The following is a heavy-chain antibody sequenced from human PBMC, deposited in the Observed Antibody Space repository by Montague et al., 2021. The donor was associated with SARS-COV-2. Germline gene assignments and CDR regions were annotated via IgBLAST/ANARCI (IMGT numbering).Heavy chain of an antibody. CDR2: ISYDGSNK. D-gene: IGHD3-22*01. J-gene: IGHJ4*02. V-gene: IGHV3-30-3*01. Sequence: SLRLSCAASGFTFSSYAMHWVRQAPGKGLEWVAVISYDGSNKYYADSVKGRFTISRDNSKNTLYLQMNSLRAEDTAVYYCARDDFRERITMIVVVIGAFDYWGQGTPVTVSS. CDR3: ARDDFRERITMIVVVIGAFDY. CDR1: GFTFSSYA.